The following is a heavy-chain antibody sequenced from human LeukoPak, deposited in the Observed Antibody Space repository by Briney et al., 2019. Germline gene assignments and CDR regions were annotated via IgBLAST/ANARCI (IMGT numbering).Heavy chain of an antibody. J-gene: IGHJ4*02. CDR1: GFTFSSHL. Sequence: GGSLRLSCTVSGFTFSSHLMTWVRLAPGKGLEWVASIKEDGSEKQCVDSLKGRFTISRDNAKNSLYLQMSSLGAEDTAVYYCARDERSNYYVHWGQGTLVTVLS. CDR3: ARDERSNYYVH. V-gene: IGHV3-7*04. D-gene: IGHD3-10*02. CDR2: IKEDGSEK.